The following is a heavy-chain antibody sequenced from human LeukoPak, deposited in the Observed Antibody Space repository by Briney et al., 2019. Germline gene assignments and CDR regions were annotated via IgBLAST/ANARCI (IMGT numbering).Heavy chain of an antibody. V-gene: IGHV6-1*01. CDR1: GDSVSSNSAA. CDR2: TYYRSKWYN. J-gene: IGHJ6*03. Sequence: SQTLSLTCAISGDSVSSNSAAWNWIRQSPSRGVEWLGRTYYRSKWYNDYAVSVKSRITINPDTSKNQFSLQLNSVTPEDTAVYYCARDGVAAAPYYYYYMDVWGKGTTVTISS. D-gene: IGHD6-13*01. CDR3: ARDGVAAAPYYYYYMDV.